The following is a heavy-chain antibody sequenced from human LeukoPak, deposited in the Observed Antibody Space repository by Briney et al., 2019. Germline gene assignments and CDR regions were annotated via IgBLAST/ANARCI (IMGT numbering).Heavy chain of an antibody. V-gene: IGHV1-24*01. CDR2: FDPEDGET. Sequence: GASVKVSCKVSGYTLTELSMHWVRQAPGKGLEWMGGFDPEDGETIYAQKFQGRVTMTEDTSTDTAYMELSSMRSEDTAVYYCATWGYYGLGGKPYCFDYWGQGTLVTVSS. J-gene: IGHJ4*02. CDR3: ATWGYYGLGGKPYCFDY. CDR1: GYTLTELS. D-gene: IGHD3-10*01.